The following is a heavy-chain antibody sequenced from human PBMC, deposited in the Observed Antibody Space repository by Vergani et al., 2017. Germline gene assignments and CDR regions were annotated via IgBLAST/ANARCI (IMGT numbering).Heavy chain of an antibody. CDR2: IYTSEST. CDR3: ASDTHSGQRADR. D-gene: IGHD6-19*01. V-gene: IGHV4-4*07. CDR1: GGSISPYY. Sequence: QVQLQESGPGLVKPSETLSLTCIVSGGSISPYYWSWIRQPAGKGLEWIGRIYTSESTNYNPSLKSRVTMSVDTSKNQFTLTLTSVTAADTSVYYCASDTHSGQRADRWGQGILVTVTS. J-gene: IGHJ5*02.